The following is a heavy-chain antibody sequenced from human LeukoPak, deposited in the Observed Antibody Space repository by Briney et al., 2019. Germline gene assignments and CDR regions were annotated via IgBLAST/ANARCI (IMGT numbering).Heavy chain of an antibody. J-gene: IGHJ3*02. CDR3: ARDAESYDPWSGYSFDI. CDR1: GYSISSGYY. D-gene: IGHD3-3*01. V-gene: IGHV4-38-2*02. Sequence: SETLSLTCAVSGYSISSGYYWGWIRQPPGKGLEWIGNIYHSGSTYYNPSLKSRVTMSVDTSNNQFSLKLSSVTAADTAVYYCARDAESYDPWSGYSFDIWGQGTMVTVSS. CDR2: IYHSGST.